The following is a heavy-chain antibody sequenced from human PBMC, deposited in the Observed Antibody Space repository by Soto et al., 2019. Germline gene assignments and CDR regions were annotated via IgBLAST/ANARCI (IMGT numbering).Heavy chain of an antibody. CDR1: GFSLSDYA. CDR3: AKVSWNDAYFDY. Sequence: GGSLRLSCVASGFSLSDYAVNWVRQAPGKGLEWVSGISWNSGSIGYADSVKGRFTISRDNAKNSLYLQMNSLRAEDTALYYCAKVSWNDAYFDYWGQGTLVTVSS. CDR2: ISWNSGSI. J-gene: IGHJ4*02. D-gene: IGHD1-1*01. V-gene: IGHV3-9*01.